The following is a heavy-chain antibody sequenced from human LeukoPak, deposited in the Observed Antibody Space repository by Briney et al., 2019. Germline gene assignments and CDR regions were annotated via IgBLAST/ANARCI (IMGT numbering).Heavy chain of an antibody. V-gene: IGHV3-20*03. CDR3: ARYLWDGNSPFDY. J-gene: IGHJ4*02. CDR2: INWNGGTT. Sequence: GSLRLSFAASGFTFCYYCMKWVPQGPGEGLEWVSAINWNGGTTGYADSVKGRFTISRDNPKNSLYLQMNSLRAEDTAFYYCARYLWDGNSPFDYWGQGTLVTVSS. D-gene: IGHD4-23*01. CDR1: GFTFCYYC.